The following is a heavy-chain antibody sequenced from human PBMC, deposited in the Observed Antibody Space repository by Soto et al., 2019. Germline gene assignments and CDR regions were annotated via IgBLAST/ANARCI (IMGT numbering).Heavy chain of an antibody. CDR3: TRGESGYSFFDF. D-gene: IGHD5-18*01. V-gene: IGHV3-11*06. CDR2: ISSSTSHT. CDR1: GFTFSDYY. Sequence: PGGSLRLSCAVSGFTFSDYYMTWIRQAPGKGLEWVSYISSSTSHTNYADSVKGRFTISRDNAKNTVFLQMNSLRAEDTAVYYCTRGESGYSFFDFWGQGTLVTVSS. J-gene: IGHJ4*02.